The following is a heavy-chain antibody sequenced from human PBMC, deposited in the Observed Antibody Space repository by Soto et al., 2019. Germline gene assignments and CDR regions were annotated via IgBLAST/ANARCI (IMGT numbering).Heavy chain of an antibody. V-gene: IGHV4-39*01. CDR1: GGSISSSSYY. Sequence: ETLSLTRTVAGGSISSSSYYWGWIRQPPGKGLEWIGSIYYSGSTYYNPSLKSRVTISVDTSKNQFSLKLSSVTAADTAVYYCASNIAVAGGYYYYGMEVWGQGTTVTVSS. J-gene: IGHJ6*01. D-gene: IGHD6-19*01. CDR3: ASNIAVAGGYYYYGMEV. CDR2: IYYSGST.